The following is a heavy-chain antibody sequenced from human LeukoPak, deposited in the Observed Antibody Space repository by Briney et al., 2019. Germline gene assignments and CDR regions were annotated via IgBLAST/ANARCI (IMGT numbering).Heavy chain of an antibody. CDR2: INPNSGGT. CDR1: GYTFSAFY. CDR3: ARGYRNWNDKVLAY. V-gene: IGHV1-2*02. J-gene: IGHJ4*02. Sequence: ASVKVSCKTSGYTFSAFYMHWVRQAPGQGLEWMGWINPNSGGTNYAQKFQGRVTMARDTSISTAYMELSRLRSDDTAVYYCARGYRNWNDKVLAYWGQGTLVTVSS. D-gene: IGHD1-1*01.